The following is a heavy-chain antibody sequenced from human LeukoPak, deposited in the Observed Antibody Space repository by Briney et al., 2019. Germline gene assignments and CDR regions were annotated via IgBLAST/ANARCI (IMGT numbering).Heavy chain of an antibody. CDR3: ARHLTSYYDSPYFDY. CDR2: ISGSGGST. J-gene: IGHJ4*02. D-gene: IGHD3-22*01. Sequence: GGSLRLSCAASGFTFSSYAMSWVRQAPGKGLEWVSAISGSGGSTYYADSVKGRFTISRDNSKNTLYLQMNSLRAEDTAVYYCARHLTSYYDSPYFDYWGQGTLVTVSS. V-gene: IGHV3-23*01. CDR1: GFTFSSYA.